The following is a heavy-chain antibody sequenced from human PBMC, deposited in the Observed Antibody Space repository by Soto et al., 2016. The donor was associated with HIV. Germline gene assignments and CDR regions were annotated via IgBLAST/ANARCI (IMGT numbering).Heavy chain of an antibody. Sequence: EVQLVESGGGLVKPGGSLRLSCAVSGFIFSSYSMNWVRQAPGKGLEWVSSISSSSTYIYYADSVKGRFTISRDNAKNSLYLQMNSLRAEDTAVYYCAREKDADPPLGYYYYGMDVWGQGTTVTVSS. CDR3: AREKDADPPLGYYYYGMDV. D-gene: IGHD3-16*01. V-gene: IGHV3-21*01. CDR2: ISSSSTYI. CDR1: GFIFSSYS. J-gene: IGHJ6*02.